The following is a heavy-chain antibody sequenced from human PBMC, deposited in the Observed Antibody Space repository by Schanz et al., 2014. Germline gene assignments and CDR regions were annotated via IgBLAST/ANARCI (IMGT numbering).Heavy chain of an antibody. CDR3: ARGGSDYDYYYDK. V-gene: IGHV1-18*01. J-gene: IGHJ4*02. CDR2: ISPYNGLT. D-gene: IGHD3-22*01. Sequence: QVQLVQSGAEVKKFGASVKVSCKASGYTLTHYAMNWVRQAPGQGLEWMGWISPYNGLTGYARKLQGRVTMSTDKATNTVYMELRSLRPEDTAVYYCARGGSDYDYYYDKWGQGTLVTVS. CDR1: GYTLTHYA.